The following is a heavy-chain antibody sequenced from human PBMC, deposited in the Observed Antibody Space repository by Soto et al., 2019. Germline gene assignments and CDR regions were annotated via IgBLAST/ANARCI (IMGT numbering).Heavy chain of an antibody. D-gene: IGHD6-19*01. J-gene: IGHJ4*02. V-gene: IGHV4-61*01. Sequence: SETLSLTCAVSGGSVSSGSYYWSWIRQPPGKGLEWIGYIYYSGSTNYNPSLKSRVTISVDTSKNQFSLKLSSVTAADTAVYYCARAAIAGAGSRYYFDYWGQGTLVTVSS. CDR3: ARAAIAGAGSRYYFDY. CDR1: GGSVSSGSYY. CDR2: IYYSGST.